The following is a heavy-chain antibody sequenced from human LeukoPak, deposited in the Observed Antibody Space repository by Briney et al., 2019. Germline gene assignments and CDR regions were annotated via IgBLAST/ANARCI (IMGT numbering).Heavy chain of an antibody. CDR3: ARGPAASGYYDSRGRNGYFDY. V-gene: IGHV3-48*03. CDR2: ISSSGSTI. D-gene: IGHD3-22*01. Sequence: GGSLRLSCSASGFTFSSYEVNWVRQAPGKGLEWVSYISSSGSTIYYADSVKGRFTISRDNAKNSLYLQMNSLRAEDTAVYYCARGPAASGYYDSRGRNGYFDYWGQGTLVTVSS. CDR1: GFTFSSYE. J-gene: IGHJ4*02.